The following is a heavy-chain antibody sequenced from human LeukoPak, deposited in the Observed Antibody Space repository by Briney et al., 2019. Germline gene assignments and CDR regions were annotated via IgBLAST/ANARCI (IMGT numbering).Heavy chain of an antibody. D-gene: IGHD2-2*02. Sequence: SETLSLTCTVSGXSISSYYWSWIRQPPGKGLEWIGYIYYSGSTNYNPSLKSRVTISVDTSKNQFSLKLSSVTAADTAVYYCARLYGAYFDYWGQGTLVTVSS. CDR1: GXSISSYY. J-gene: IGHJ4*02. CDR2: IYYSGST. CDR3: ARLYGAYFDY. V-gene: IGHV4-59*01.